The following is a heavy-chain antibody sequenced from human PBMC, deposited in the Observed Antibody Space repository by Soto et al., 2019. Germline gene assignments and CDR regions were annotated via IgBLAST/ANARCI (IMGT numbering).Heavy chain of an antibody. V-gene: IGHV3-30-3*01. CDR2: ISSDGSNK. CDR3: ARMASFYCSGGSCYPTYGMDV. Sequence: QVQLVESGGGVVQPGRSLRLSCAASGFTFSSYAMHWVRQAPGKGLEWMAVISSDGSNKYYADSVKGRFTISRDNSKNTLYLQMNSLRAEDTAVHYCARMASFYCSGGSCYPTYGMDVWGQGTTVTVSS. D-gene: IGHD2-15*01. CDR1: GFTFSSYA. J-gene: IGHJ6*02.